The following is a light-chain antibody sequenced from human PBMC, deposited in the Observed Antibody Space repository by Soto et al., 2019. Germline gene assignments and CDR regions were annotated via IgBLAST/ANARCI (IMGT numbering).Light chain of an antibody. Sequence: QSVLTQPASVSASPGQSITILCTGTSSDVGSYNLVSWFQQHPGKVPKLLIYEGTKRPSGLSDRFSGSKSGTTASLTISGLQAEDEAHYYCYSYAGENLYVFGTGTKVTVL. J-gene: IGLJ1*01. CDR2: EGT. CDR1: SSDVGSYNL. CDR3: YSYAGENLYV. V-gene: IGLV2-23*01.